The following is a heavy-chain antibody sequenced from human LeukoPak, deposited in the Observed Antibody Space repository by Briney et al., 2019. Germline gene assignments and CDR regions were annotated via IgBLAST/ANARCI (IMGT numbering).Heavy chain of an antibody. CDR1: GFTFSSYA. V-gene: IGHV3-23*01. CDR3: AKGTTGYYNF. D-gene: IGHD3-9*01. CDR2: ISTNGAAT. J-gene: IGHJ4*02. Sequence: PGGSLRLSCAASGFTFSSYALCWVRHAPGKGLEWLSSISTNGAATFYADSVKGRFTISRDNSQNTLYLQMNSLRAEDTAVYYCAKGTTGYYNFWGQGALVTVSS.